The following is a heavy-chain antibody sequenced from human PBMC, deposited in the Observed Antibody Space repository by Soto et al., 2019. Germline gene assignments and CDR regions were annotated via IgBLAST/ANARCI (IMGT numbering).Heavy chain of an antibody. V-gene: IGHV1-69*13. CDR1: GGTFGSYA. D-gene: IGHD3-22*01. CDR2: IIPVFSTP. Sequence: SVKVSCKTSGGTFGSYAISWVRQAPGQGLEWMGGIIPVFSTPNYAQKFQGRVTITADESTSTAYMELSSLRSEDTAVYYCARPIQYYFDTRAQPACFAPGGQGTLVTVS. J-gene: IGHJ5*02. CDR3: ARPIQYYFDTRAQPACFAP.